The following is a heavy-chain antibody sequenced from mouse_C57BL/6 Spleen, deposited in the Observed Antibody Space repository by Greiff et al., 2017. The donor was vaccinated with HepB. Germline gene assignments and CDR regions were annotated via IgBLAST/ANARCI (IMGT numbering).Heavy chain of an antibody. CDR1: GYTFTTYP. CDR2: FHPYNDDT. Sequence: VKVVESGAELVKPGASVKMSCKASGYTFTTYPIEWMKQNHGKSLEWIGNFHPYNDDTKYNEKFKGKATLTVEKSSSTVYLELSRLTSDDSAVYYCARSYGSSYEGWYFDVWGTGTTVTVSS. D-gene: IGHD1-1*01. CDR3: ARSYGSSYEGWYFDV. V-gene: IGHV1-47*01. J-gene: IGHJ1*03.